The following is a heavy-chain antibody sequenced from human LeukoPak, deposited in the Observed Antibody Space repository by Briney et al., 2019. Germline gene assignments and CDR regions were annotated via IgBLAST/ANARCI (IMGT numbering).Heavy chain of an antibody. J-gene: IGHJ4*02. CDR1: GYTFTSYD. CDR3: ARAAGDLDY. Sequence: ASVKVSCKASGYTFTSYDINWVRQATGQGLEWVGWMNPNSGNTGSAQKFQGRVTMTRDTSISTAYMELSSLSSEDTAIYYCARAAGDLDYWGQGTLVTVSS. CDR2: MNPNSGNT. V-gene: IGHV1-8*01.